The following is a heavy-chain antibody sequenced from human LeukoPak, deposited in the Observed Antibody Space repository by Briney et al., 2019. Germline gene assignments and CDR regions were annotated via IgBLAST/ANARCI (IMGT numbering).Heavy chain of an antibody. J-gene: IGHJ4*02. V-gene: IGHV3-49*04. Sequence: GGSLRLPCSASGFTFGDYDMSWVRQAPGKGLEWVGFIRGKAYGMTSEYAASVKGRFSFSRDDSKSIAYLQMNSLKTEDTAVYYCARGTGIAAAGTGRLLGFWGQGTLVTVSS. CDR3: ARGTGIAAAGTGRLLGF. D-gene: IGHD6-13*01. CDR2: IRGKAYGMTS. CDR1: GFTFGDYD.